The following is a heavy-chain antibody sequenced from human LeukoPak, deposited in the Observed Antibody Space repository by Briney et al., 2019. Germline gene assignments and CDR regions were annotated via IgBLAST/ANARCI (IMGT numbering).Heavy chain of an antibody. Sequence: SETLSLTCTVSGGSISSGGYYWSWIRQHPGKGLEWIGYIYYSGSTYYNPSLKSRVTTSVDTSKNQFSLKLSSVTAADTAVYYCARQSPYYYDSSGFFDYWGQGTLVTVSS. CDR2: IYYSGST. V-gene: IGHV4-31*03. J-gene: IGHJ4*02. CDR1: GGSISSGGYY. D-gene: IGHD3-22*01. CDR3: ARQSPYYYDSSGFFDY.